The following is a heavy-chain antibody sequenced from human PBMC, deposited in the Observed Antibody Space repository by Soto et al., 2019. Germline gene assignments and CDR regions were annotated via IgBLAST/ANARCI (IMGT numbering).Heavy chain of an antibody. J-gene: IGHJ5*02. V-gene: IGHV1-69*14. CDR3: AYEGVAYGGTPVWFDP. Sequence: QVQLVQSGAEVKKPGSSVRVSCKASGGTFSSYSISWVRQAPGQGLEWMGGIIPILGTANYAQQFQGRVTLTADTSTRTVSMALSRLGSEDTAVYYCAYEGVAYGGTPVWFDPWGQGTLVTVSS. CDR2: IIPILGTA. CDR1: GGTFSSYS. D-gene: IGHD2-15*01.